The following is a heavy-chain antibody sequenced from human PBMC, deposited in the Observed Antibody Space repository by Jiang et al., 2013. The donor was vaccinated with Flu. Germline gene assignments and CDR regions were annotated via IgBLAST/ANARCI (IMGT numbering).Heavy chain of an antibody. CDR3: ARGDHHNSGNYYFAL. V-gene: IGHV4-59*13. D-gene: IGHD1-7*01. J-gene: IGHJ2*01. Sequence: PGLVKPSEALSLTCTVSGGSISTYYWSWIRQFPGKGLEWIGYIYYSGSTNYNPSLRNRVTISVDTSKSQFSLKVNSVTAADTAIYYCARGDHHNSGNYYFALWGRGTLVTVSS. CDR2: IYYSGST. CDR1: GGSISTYY.